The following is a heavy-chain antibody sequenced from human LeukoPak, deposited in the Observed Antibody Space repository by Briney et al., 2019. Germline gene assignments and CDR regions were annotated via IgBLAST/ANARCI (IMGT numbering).Heavy chain of an antibody. V-gene: IGHV3-21*01. J-gene: IGHJ4*02. CDR1: GFTFSNYN. Sequence: PGGSLRLSCAASGFTFSNYNMNWVRQAPGKGLEWVSSISSSISYIYYADSVKGRFTLSRDNAKNSLYLQMNSLRAEDTAVYYCARGEYYYDSSGPGYFDYWGQGTLVTVSS. D-gene: IGHD3-22*01. CDR2: ISSSISYI. CDR3: ARGEYYYDSSGPGYFDY.